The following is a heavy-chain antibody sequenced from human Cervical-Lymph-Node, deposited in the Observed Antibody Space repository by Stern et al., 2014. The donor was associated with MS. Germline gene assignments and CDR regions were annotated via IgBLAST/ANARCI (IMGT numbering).Heavy chain of an antibody. CDR1: GYSISSGYY. Sequence: QVQLQESGPGLVKPSETLSLTCTVSGYSISSGYYWGWTRQPPGKGLEWIGTIYHSGSTYYNPSLKRRVTISVDTSKNQFSLKLSSGTAADTAVYYCAREEQQLVHGNWFDPWGQGTLVTVSS. J-gene: IGHJ5*02. V-gene: IGHV4-38-2*02. CDR3: AREEQQLVHGNWFDP. D-gene: IGHD6-13*01. CDR2: IYHSGST.